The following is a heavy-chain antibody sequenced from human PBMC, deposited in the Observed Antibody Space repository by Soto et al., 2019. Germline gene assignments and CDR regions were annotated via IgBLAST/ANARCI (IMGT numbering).Heavy chain of an antibody. Sequence: QVQLQESGPGLVKPSQTLSLTCTVSGGSISSGGYYWSWIRQHPGKGLEWIGYISYSGNTYYNPSLKSRVIISVDTSKNQLSLKLSSVTAADTAVYYCARGWGSGSNWFDPWGQGTLVTVSS. CDR3: ARGWGSGSNWFDP. CDR2: ISYSGNT. V-gene: IGHV4-31*03. D-gene: IGHD6-19*01. J-gene: IGHJ5*02. CDR1: GGSISSGGYY.